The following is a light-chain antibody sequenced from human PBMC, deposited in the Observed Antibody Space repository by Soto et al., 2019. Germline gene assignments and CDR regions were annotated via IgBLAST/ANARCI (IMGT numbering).Light chain of an antibody. CDR3: GTWDESLGAGV. CDR2: DDN. Sequence: QSVSTQPASVSATPGEKVTISCSGRGSNIGRNYVSWYRQLPGTVPQLLIYDDNKRHSGVPDRLSGSRYGTSASLAIAGLQPGDEADYYCGTWDESLGAGVFGGGTKLTVL. J-gene: IGLJ2*01. V-gene: IGLV1-51*01. CDR1: GSNIGRNY.